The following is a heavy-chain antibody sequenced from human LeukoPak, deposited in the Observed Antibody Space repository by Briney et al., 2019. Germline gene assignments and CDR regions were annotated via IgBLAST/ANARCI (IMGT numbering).Heavy chain of an antibody. Sequence: GGSLRLSCAASGFTVSSNYMSWVRQAPGKGLEWVSVIYSGGSTYYADSVKGRFTISRDNSKNTLYLQMNSLRAEDTAVYYCAREYHYYDSSGYYTTALGYWGQGTLVTVSS. J-gene: IGHJ4*02. CDR2: IYSGGST. D-gene: IGHD3-22*01. V-gene: IGHV3-66*01. CDR3: AREYHYYDSSGYYTTALGY. CDR1: GFTVSSNY.